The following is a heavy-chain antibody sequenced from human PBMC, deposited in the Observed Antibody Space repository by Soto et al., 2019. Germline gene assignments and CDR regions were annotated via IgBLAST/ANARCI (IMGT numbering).Heavy chain of an antibody. Sequence: QITLKESGPTLVKPTQTLTLTCTFSGFSLSTSGVGVGWIRRPPGKALEWLALIYWDDDKRYSPSLKSRLTIPKDTSKNQGVLTMTNIDPVDTATYYCAHSFYGDLSYYFDYWGQGTLVTVSS. CDR3: AHSFYGDLSYYFDY. CDR1: GFSLSTSGVG. D-gene: IGHD4-17*01. CDR2: IYWDDDK. J-gene: IGHJ4*02. V-gene: IGHV2-5*02.